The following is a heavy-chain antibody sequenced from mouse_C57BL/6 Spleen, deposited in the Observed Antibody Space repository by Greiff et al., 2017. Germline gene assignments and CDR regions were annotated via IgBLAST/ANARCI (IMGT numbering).Heavy chain of an antibody. V-gene: IGHV2-9-1*01. Sequence: VQLQQSGPGLVAPSQSLSITCTVSGFSLTSYAISWVRQPPGKGLEWLGVIWTGGGTNYNSALKSRLSISKDNSKSQVFLKMNSLQTDDTARYYCARGDDYDGEAMDYWGQGTSVTVSS. CDR1: GFSLTSYA. CDR3: ARGDDYDGEAMDY. D-gene: IGHD2-4*01. CDR2: IWTGGGT. J-gene: IGHJ4*01.